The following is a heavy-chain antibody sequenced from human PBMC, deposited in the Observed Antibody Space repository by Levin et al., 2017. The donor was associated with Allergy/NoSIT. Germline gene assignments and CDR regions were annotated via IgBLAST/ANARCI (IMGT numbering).Heavy chain of an antibody. CDR2: INSDGSST. V-gene: IGHV3-74*01. Sequence: GGSLRLSCAASRFTFSTYWMHWVRQPPGKGLVWVSHINSDGSSTNYADSVKGRFTISRDNAKNTLYLQMNSLRAEDTAVYYCVRSYYSSPDNWGQGTLVTVSS. CDR1: RFTFSTYW. D-gene: IGHD4-11*01. CDR3: VRSYYSSPDN. J-gene: IGHJ4*02.